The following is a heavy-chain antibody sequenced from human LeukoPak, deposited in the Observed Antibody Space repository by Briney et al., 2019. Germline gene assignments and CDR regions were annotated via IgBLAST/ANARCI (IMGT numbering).Heavy chain of an antibody. V-gene: IGHV4-4*07. CDR1: GGSISSYY. J-gene: IGHJ4*02. Sequence: PSETLSVTCTVSGGSISSYYWSRIRQPAGKGLEWIGRIYTSGSTNYNPSLKSRVTMSVDTSKNQFSLKPSSVTAADTAVYYCARDQTNGPFDYWGQGTLVTVSS. CDR2: IYTSGST. D-gene: IGHD2-8*01. CDR3: ARDQTNGPFDY.